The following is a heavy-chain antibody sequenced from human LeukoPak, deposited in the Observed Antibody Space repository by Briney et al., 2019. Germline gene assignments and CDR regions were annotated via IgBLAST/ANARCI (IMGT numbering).Heavy chain of an antibody. V-gene: IGHV4-59*01. Sequence: SETLSLTYTVSGGSISSYYWSWIRQPPGKGLEWIGYIYYSGSTNYNPSLKSRVTISVNTSKNQFSLKLSSVTAADTAVYYCARGPTDFWSGYYLDYWGQGTLVTVSS. CDR2: IYYSGST. CDR3: ARGPTDFWSGYYLDY. CDR1: GGSISSYY. D-gene: IGHD3-3*01. J-gene: IGHJ4*02.